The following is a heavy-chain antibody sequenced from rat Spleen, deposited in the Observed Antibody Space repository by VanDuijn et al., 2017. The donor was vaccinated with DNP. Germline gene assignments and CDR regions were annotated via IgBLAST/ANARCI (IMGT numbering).Heavy chain of an antibody. V-gene: IGHV5S10*01. J-gene: IGHJ3*01. CDR2: IIYDGSNT. CDR3: ATGVYGGYEDWFAN. Sequence: EVQLVESGGGLVQPGRSLKLSCAASGFTFSDYYMAWVRQAPTKGLEWVATIIYDGSNTYYRDSVKGRFTISRDNAKDTQYLQMDSLRPEDTATYYCATGVYGGYEDWFANWGRGTLVTVSS. CDR1: GFTFSDYY. D-gene: IGHD1-11*01.